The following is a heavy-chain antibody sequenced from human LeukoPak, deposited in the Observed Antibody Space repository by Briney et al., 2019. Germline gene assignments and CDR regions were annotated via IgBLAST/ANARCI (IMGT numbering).Heavy chain of an antibody. CDR1: GFTFNNYG. J-gene: IGHJ3*01. Sequence: GKSLRLSCAASGFTFNNYGMHWIRQAPGKGLERVAVISYDGSKRYYADSGKGRFTISRDNSKNATYLEMNSMRVEDTAIYYCTRDHYPGIARGGACNFWGQGTMVTVSS. V-gene: IGHV3-30*03. CDR3: TRDHYPGIARGGACNF. D-gene: IGHD2/OR15-2a*01. CDR2: ISYDGSKR.